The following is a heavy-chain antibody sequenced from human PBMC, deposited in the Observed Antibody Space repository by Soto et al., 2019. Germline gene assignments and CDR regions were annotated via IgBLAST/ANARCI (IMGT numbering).Heavy chain of an antibody. CDR1: GFTFSNYW. Sequence: EVQLVESGGGLVQPGGSLRLSCAASGFTFSNYWMHWVRKAPGKGLVWVSRINGDGGSTTYADSVKGRFTISRDNAKNTLYLQMNNLRAEDTAVYYCAREGGNYFYGMDVWGQGTTVTVSS. CDR2: INGDGGST. J-gene: IGHJ6*02. V-gene: IGHV3-74*01. CDR3: AREGGNYFYGMDV.